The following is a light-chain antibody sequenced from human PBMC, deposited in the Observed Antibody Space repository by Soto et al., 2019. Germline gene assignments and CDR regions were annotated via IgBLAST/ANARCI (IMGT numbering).Light chain of an antibody. Sequence: DLHMTQSPSSVSASVGDRVTIACRASQSISSWLAWYQQRPGEAPNLLIYAASSLQSGVPSRFSGSGSGTDFTLTVSSLQPEDFATYYCQQTDSFPLTFGGGTKLEIK. J-gene: IGKJ4*01. V-gene: IGKV1-12*01. CDR3: QQTDSFPLT. CDR1: QSISSW. CDR2: AAS.